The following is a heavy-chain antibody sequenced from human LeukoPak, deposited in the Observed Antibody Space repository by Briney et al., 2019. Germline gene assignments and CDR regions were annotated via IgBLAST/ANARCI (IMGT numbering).Heavy chain of an antibody. CDR3: ARGSQYYYDSSGYYSHDY. D-gene: IGHD3-22*01. J-gene: IGHJ4*02. Sequence: SETLSLTCAVYGGSFSGHYWSWIRQPPGKGLEWIGEINHRGSTNYNPSLKGRVTILVDTSKNQFSLKLSSVTAADTAVYYCARGSQYYYDSSGYYSHDYWGQGTLVTVSS. CDR2: INHRGST. CDR1: GGSFSGHY. V-gene: IGHV4-34*01.